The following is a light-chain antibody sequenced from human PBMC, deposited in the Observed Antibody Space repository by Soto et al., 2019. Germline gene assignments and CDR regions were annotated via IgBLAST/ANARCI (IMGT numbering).Light chain of an antibody. CDR2: YDS. CDR3: QVWDSSSDHWV. Sequence: SYELTQPPSVSVAPGKTARITCGGNNIGSKSVHWYQQKPGQAPVLVIYYDSDRPSGIPERFSGSNSGNTATLTISGVEAGDEADYYCQVWDSSSDHWVFGGGTKLTVL. CDR1: NIGSKS. J-gene: IGLJ2*01. V-gene: IGLV3-21*01.